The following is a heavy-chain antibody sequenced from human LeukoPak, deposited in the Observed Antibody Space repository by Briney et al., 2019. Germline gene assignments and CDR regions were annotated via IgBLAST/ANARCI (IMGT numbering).Heavy chain of an antibody. V-gene: IGHV3-48*01. D-gene: IGHD3-22*01. J-gene: IGHJ4*02. CDR3: ARDGAVGEAPSYYYDSSGYPNDY. CDR2: ISSSSSTL. CDR1: GFTFSSYS. Sequence: GGSLRLSCAASGFTFSSYSMNWVRQAPGKGLEWVSYISSSSSTLYYADSVKGRFTISRDNAKNSLYLQMNSLRAEDTAVYYCARDGAVGEAPSYYYDSSGYPNDYWGQGTLVTVSS.